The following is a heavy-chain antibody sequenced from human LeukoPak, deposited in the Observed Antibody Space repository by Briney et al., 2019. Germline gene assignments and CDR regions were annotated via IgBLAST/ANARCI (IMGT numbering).Heavy chain of an antibody. CDR1: GYTFTGYY. Sequence: ASVKVSCKASGYTFTGYYIHWVRQAPGQGLEWMGWINPNSGDTNYSQKFQGRVTMTRDTSISTAYMELSRLRSDDTAVYYCARRGDSSGYYSNYYYYGMDVWGQGTTVTVSS. D-gene: IGHD3-22*01. J-gene: IGHJ6*02. V-gene: IGHV1-2*02. CDR3: ARRGDSSGYYSNYYYYGMDV. CDR2: INPNSGDT.